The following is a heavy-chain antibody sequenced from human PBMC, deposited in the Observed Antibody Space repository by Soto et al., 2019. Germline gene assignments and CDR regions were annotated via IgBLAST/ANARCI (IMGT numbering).Heavy chain of an antibody. CDR2: INPKSGDT. J-gene: IGHJ4*02. V-gene: IGHV1-2*02. CDR3: ARVPGHKNSRGDF. CDR1: GYTFTHYF. D-gene: IGHD1-7*01. Sequence: QVRLMQSGPEVRRPGASVTVSCKASGYTFTHYFIHWVRRAPGQGLEWMGYINPKSGDTHYSQTFRGRVSMTRDTSTDTANMGLSSIQSDDTAVYFCARVPGHKNSRGDFWGQGTPLTVS.